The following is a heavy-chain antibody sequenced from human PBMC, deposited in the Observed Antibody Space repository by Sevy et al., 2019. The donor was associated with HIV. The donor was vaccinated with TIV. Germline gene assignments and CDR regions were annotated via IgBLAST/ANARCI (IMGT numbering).Heavy chain of an antibody. CDR3: VREGLGGFSYSLDC. CDR1: GFTFSGSA. Sequence: GGSLRLSCAASGFTFSGSAMSWVRQAPGKGLEWVATMKQDGTEKDYVDSVKGRFTISRDITKSSLFLQMNSLSAEDTAVYYCVREGLGGFSYSLDCWGQGTLVTVSS. D-gene: IGHD5-18*01. V-gene: IGHV3-7*01. CDR2: MKQDGTEK. J-gene: IGHJ4*02.